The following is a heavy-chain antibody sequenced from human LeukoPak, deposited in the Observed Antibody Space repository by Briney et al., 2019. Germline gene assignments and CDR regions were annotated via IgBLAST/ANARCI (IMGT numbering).Heavy chain of an antibody. J-gene: IGHJ4*02. CDR1: GGSFSGYC. Sequence: SETLSLTCAVYGGSFSGYCWSWIRQPPGKGLEWIGEINHSGSTNYNPSLKSRVTISVDTSKNQFSLKLSSVTAADTAVYYCARGGGDYHAGPYCFDYWGQGTLVTVSS. V-gene: IGHV4-34*01. CDR3: ARGGGDYHAGPYCFDY. CDR2: INHSGST. D-gene: IGHD4-17*01.